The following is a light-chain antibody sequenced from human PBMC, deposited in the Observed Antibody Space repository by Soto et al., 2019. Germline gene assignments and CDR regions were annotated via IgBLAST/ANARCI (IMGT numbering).Light chain of an antibody. CDR1: SSDVGGYNY. V-gene: IGLV2-11*01. J-gene: IGLJ1*01. Sequence: QSALTQPRSVSGSPGQSVTIYCTGTSSDVGGYNYVSWYQQHPGKAPKLMIYDVSKRPSGVPDRFSGSKSGNTASLTISRLHAEHEADYYCCSYAGSYTRVFGTVTKVTVL. CDR2: DVS. CDR3: CSYAGSYTRV.